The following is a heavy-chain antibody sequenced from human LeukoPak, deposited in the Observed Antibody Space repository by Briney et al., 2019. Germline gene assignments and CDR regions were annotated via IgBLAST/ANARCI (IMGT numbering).Heavy chain of an antibody. J-gene: IGHJ4*02. CDR1: GFTVSSNY. V-gene: IGHV3-53*01. CDR2: IYSGGST. CDR3: ARSPWELLYYFDY. D-gene: IGHD1-26*01. Sequence: GGSLRLSCAASGFTVSSNYMSWVRQAPGKGLEWVSVIYSGGSTYYADSVKGRFTISRDNSKNTLYLQMNSLRAEDTAVYYCARSPWELLYYFDYWGQGTLVTVSS.